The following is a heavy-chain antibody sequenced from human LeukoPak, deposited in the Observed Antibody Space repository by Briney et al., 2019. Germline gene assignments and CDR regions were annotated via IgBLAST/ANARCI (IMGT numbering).Heavy chain of an antibody. D-gene: IGHD3-16*01. CDR2: ISAYNGNT. CDR1: GYTFTSYG. CDR3: ARDRRGRGESKAPYYYYGMDV. J-gene: IGHJ6*02. Sequence: GASVKVSCKASGYTFTSYGINWVRQAPGQGLEWMGWISAYNGNTIYAQKLQGRVAMTTDTSTRTVYMELRRLRSDDTAVYYCARDRRGRGESKAPYYYYGMDVWGQGTTVTVS. V-gene: IGHV1-18*04.